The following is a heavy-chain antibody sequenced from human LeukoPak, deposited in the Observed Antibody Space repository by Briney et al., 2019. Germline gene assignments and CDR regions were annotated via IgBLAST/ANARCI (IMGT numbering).Heavy chain of an antibody. CDR1: GFTFSDYY. Sequence: GGSLRLSCAASGFTFSDYYMSWIRQAPGKGLEWVSYISSSGSTIYYADSVKGRFTISRDNAKDSLYLQMNSLRAEDTAVYYCARAPYCGGDCYSGVDAFDIWGQGTMVTVSS. V-gene: IGHV3-11*01. J-gene: IGHJ3*02. CDR2: ISSSGSTI. D-gene: IGHD2-21*02. CDR3: ARAPYCGGDCYSGVDAFDI.